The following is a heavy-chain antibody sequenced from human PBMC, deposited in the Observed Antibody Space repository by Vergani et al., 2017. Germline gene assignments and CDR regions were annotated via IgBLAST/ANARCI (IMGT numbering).Heavy chain of an antibody. V-gene: IGHV3-23*01. CDR2: LSASDLRT. D-gene: IGHD6-19*01. CDR3: AKVGRSEVAGTFGAFDF. CDR1: GFTFIMHA. Sequence: EVQLLESGGDLVQPGGSLRLSCAASGFTFIMHAMSWVRQAPGKGLEWVSTLSASDLRTHYADSVKGRFSISRDNSKNTLFLHMNSLRPEDTAVYYCAKVGRSEVAGTFGAFDFWGQGTKVTVSS. J-gene: IGHJ3*01.